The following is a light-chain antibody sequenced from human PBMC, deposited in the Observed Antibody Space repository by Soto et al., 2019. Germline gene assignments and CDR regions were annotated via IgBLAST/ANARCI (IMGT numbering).Light chain of an antibody. Sequence: QSVLTQPPSASGTPGQRVTISCSGSSYNIGSNYVYWYQQLPGTAPKLLIYSNNQRPSGVPDRFSGSKSGTSASLAISGLRSEDEADYYCAAWDDSLSGWVFGGGTQLTVL. J-gene: IGLJ3*02. CDR1: SYNIGSNY. CDR3: AAWDDSLSGWV. CDR2: SNN. V-gene: IGLV1-47*02.